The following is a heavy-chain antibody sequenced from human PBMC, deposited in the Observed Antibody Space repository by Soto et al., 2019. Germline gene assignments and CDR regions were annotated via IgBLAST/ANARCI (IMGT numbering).Heavy chain of an antibody. CDR2: IYPGDSDV. CDR3: ARQNSDGYGGYDSAFDT. V-gene: IGHV5-51*01. CDR1: GYTFTTYW. J-gene: IGHJ4*02. Sequence: GESLKISCQGSGYTFTTYWVGWVRQRPGKGLDWMGNIYPGDSDVKYSPSFQGQVTISVDKSISTAYLQWNSLKASDTAVYYCARQNSDGYGGYDSAFDTWGQGTLVTVSS. D-gene: IGHD5-12*01.